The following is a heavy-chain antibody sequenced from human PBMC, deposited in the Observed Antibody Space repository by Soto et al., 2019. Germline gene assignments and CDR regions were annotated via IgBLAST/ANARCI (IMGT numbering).Heavy chain of an antibody. Sequence: QVQLQESGPGLVKPSQTLSLTCTVSGGSISSGGYYWSWIRQHPGKGLEWIGYIYYSGSTYYNPLLMRRVNISADTSKNQFSLKLSSVTAAVTAVYYCARRRSSTSPYPIGYWGQGTLVTVSS. CDR2: IYYSGST. CDR1: GGSISSGGYY. J-gene: IGHJ4*02. V-gene: IGHV4-31*03. D-gene: IGHD2-2*01. CDR3: ARRRSSTSPYPIGY.